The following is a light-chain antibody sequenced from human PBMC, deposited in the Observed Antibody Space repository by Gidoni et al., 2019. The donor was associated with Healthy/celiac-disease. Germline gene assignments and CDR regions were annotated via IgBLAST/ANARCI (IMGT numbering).Light chain of an antibody. V-gene: IGLV2-14*01. Sequence: QSALTQPASVSGSPGQSITISCTGTSSDVGGYNYVSWYQQHPGKAPNLMIYEVSNRPSGVSNRLSGSKSGNTASLTISGLQAEDEADYYCSSDTSSSTLVFGGGTKLTVL. J-gene: IGLJ3*02. CDR1: SSDVGGYNY. CDR2: EVS. CDR3: SSDTSSSTLV.